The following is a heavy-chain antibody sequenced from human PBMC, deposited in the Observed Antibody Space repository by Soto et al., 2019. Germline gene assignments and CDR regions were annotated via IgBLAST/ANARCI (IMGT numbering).Heavy chain of an antibody. CDR2: MNPDSGNT. J-gene: IGHJ5*02. CDR3: ARGRFRRTWFDP. Sequence: QVQLVQSGAEVKKPGASVKVSCKASGYTFTNYDIHWERQATGQRLEWMGWMNPDSGNTGQSKQFQGRVTMTRDTSISTAYMEMSSLRSEETAVYYCARGRFRRTWFDPWGQGTLVTVSS. V-gene: IGHV1-8*01. D-gene: IGHD3-16*01. CDR1: GYTFTNYD.